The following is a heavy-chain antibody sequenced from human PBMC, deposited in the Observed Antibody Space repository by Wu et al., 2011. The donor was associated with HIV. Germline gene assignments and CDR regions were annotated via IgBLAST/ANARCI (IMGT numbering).Heavy chain of an antibody. J-gene: IGHJ5*01. Sequence: VQLVQSGAEVKKPGSSVRVACKASGGTFSNNAFSWVRQAPGQGLEWMGRIIPIFGTPKYAQKFQGSVTITADRSTSTAYMELSSLRSEDTAVYYCASQPPSMIRGIIYNWFESWGPGDPGHRLL. CDR1: GGTFSNNA. CDR3: ASQPPSMIRGIIYNWFES. V-gene: IGHV1-69*14. D-gene: IGHD3-10*01. CDR2: IIPIFGTP.